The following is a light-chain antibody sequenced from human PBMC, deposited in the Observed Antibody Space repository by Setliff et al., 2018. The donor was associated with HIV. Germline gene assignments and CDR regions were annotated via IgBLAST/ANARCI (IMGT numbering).Light chain of an antibody. CDR1: SSDVGIYNF. V-gene: IGLV2-14*01. Sequence: QSVLTQPASVSGSPGQSITISCTGTSSDVGIYNFVSWYQQHPGTAPKLMIYEVGNRPSGVSNRFSGSKSGNTASLTISGLQAEDEADYYCSSYTSNTTPMGGVGTGTKV. CDR2: EVG. CDR3: SSYTSNTTPMGG. J-gene: IGLJ1*01.